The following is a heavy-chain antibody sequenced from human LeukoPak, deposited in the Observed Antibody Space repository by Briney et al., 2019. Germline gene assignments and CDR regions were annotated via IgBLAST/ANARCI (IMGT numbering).Heavy chain of an antibody. V-gene: IGHV4-61*01. CDR2: IYNSGST. D-gene: IGHD6-19*01. J-gene: IGHJ4*02. CDR3: ARGVAVTGFDY. CDR1: GGSVSSGSYY. Sequence: SGTLSLTCTVSGGSVSSGSYYWSWIRQPPGKGLEWITYIYNSGSTNYNPSIRSRVTISVDTSNNQFSLRLTSVTAADTAVYYCARGVAVTGFDYWGQGTLVTVP.